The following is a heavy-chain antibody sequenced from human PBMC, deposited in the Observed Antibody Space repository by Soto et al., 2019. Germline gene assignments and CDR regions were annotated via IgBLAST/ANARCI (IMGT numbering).Heavy chain of an antibody. Sequence: SETLSLTCTVSGGSISSYYWSWIRQPPGKGLEWIGDIYYSGSTNYNPPLKSRVTISVDTSKNQFSLKLSSVTAADTAVYYCARASTDYDYIWGSYRYPLWGQGTLVTVSS. CDR3: ARASTDYDYIWGSYRYPL. CDR2: IYYSGST. D-gene: IGHD3-16*02. J-gene: IGHJ4*02. V-gene: IGHV4-59*12. CDR1: GGSISSYY.